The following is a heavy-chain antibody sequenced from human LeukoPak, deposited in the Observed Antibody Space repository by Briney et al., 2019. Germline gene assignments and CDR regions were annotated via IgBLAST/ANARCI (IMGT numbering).Heavy chain of an antibody. Sequence: GSLRLSCAASGVTSNYMTWVRQAPGKGLEWVSVIYNGGTTYYADSVKGRFTISRDNSKSTLFVYLQMNSLRTDDTALYYCAGGGEAARSLAYWGQGALVTVSS. CDR3: AGGGEAARSLAY. V-gene: IGHV3-66*02. CDR2: IYNGGTT. J-gene: IGHJ4*02. D-gene: IGHD6-6*01. CDR1: GVTSNY.